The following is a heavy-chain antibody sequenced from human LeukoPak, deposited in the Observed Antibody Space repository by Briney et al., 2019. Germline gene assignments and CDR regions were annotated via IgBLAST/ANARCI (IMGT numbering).Heavy chain of an antibody. CDR2: ISWNSGSI. Sequence: GGSLRLSCAASGFTFDDYAMHWVRQAPGKGLEWVSGISWNSGSIGYADSVKGRFTISRDNAKNSLYLQMNSLRAEDTALYYCAKSVGAAAVNFDYWGQGTLVTVSS. J-gene: IGHJ4*02. CDR3: AKSVGAAAVNFDY. D-gene: IGHD6-13*01. V-gene: IGHV3-9*01. CDR1: GFTFDDYA.